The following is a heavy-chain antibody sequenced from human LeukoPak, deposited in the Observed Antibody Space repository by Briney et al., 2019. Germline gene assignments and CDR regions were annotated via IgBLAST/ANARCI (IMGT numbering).Heavy chain of an antibody. CDR1: GGTFSSYA. Sequence: ASVKLSCKASGGTFSSYAISWVRQAPGQGLEWMGGIIPIFGTANYAQKFQGRVTITADESTSTAYMELSSLRSEDTAVYYCARDRGQKLRYFDWLSDWGQGTLVTVSS. D-gene: IGHD3-9*01. J-gene: IGHJ4*02. CDR2: IIPIFGTA. V-gene: IGHV1-69*13. CDR3: ARDRGQKLRYFDWLSD.